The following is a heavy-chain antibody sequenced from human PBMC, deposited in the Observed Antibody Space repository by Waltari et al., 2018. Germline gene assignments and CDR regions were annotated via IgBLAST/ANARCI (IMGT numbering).Heavy chain of an antibody. CDR1: GFTFSSYW. J-gene: IGHJ4*02. CDR2: ISSDASDT. Sequence: EEQLVESGGGLVQPGDSLRLSCAVSGFTFSSYWMNWVSHAPGKGPLWVSRISSDASDTTYADSVKGRFTISRDNAKNTLYLQMNRLRAEDTAVYFCAKDRNGYNEAYYFDYWGQGTLVTVSS. V-gene: IGHV3-74*03. CDR3: AKDRNGYNEAYYFDY. D-gene: IGHD5-12*01.